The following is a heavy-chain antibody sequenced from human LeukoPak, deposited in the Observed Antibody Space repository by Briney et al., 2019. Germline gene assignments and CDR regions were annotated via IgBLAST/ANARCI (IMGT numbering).Heavy chain of an antibody. D-gene: IGHD3-22*01. CDR1: GFTFSSYG. J-gene: IGHJ4*02. Sequence: GRSLRLSCAASGFTFSSYGMHWVRQAPGKGLEWVAVISYDGSNKYYADSVKGRFTISRDNSKNTLYLQMNSLRAEDTAVYYCAKVMYYYDSSGYLFDYWGQGTLVTVSS. CDR2: ISYDGSNK. V-gene: IGHV3-30*18. CDR3: AKVMYYYDSSGYLFDY.